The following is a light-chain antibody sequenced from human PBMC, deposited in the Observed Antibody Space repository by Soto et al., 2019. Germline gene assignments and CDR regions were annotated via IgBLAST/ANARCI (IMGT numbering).Light chain of an antibody. CDR3: QQYNSYST. CDR2: DAS. CDR1: QSISSW. J-gene: IGKJ1*01. V-gene: IGKV1-5*01. Sequence: IQMTQSPSSRSSSLGDRVTITCRASQSISSWLAWYQQKPGKAPKLLIYDASSLESGVPSRFIVSGSGTEFTLTISSLQPDDFATYDCQQYNSYSTFGQGTKVDIK.